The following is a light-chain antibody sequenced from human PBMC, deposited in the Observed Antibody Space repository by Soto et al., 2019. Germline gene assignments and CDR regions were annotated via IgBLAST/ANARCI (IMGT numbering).Light chain of an antibody. CDR1: SSNIGAGYD. J-gene: IGLJ2*01. Sequence: QSVLTQPPSVSGAPGQMVTISCTGSSSNIGAGYDVHWYQQLPGTAPKLLIYGNSNRPSGVPDRFSGSKSGTSASLAIPGRQAEDEADYYCQSYDSSLSGSVFGGGTKVAVL. CDR2: GNS. V-gene: IGLV1-40*01. CDR3: QSYDSSLSGSV.